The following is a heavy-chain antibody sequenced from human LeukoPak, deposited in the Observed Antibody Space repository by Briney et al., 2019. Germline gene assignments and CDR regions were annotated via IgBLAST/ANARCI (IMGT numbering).Heavy chain of an antibody. CDR1: GGTFSSYA. CDR3: ARAVGYYDSSGYDYYYYYMDV. CDR2: IIPIFGTA. V-gene: IGHV1-69*05. D-gene: IGHD3-22*01. J-gene: IGHJ6*03. Sequence: ASVKVSCKASGGTFSSYAISWVRQAPGQGLEWMAGIIPIFGTANYAQKFQGRVTITTDESTSTAYMELSSLRSEDTAVYYCARAVGYYDSSGYDYYYYYMDVWGKGTTVTVSS.